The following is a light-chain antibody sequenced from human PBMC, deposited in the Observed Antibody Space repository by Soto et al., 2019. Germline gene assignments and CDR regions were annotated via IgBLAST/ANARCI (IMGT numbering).Light chain of an antibody. V-gene: IGLV3-1*01. CDR2: QDS. Sequence: SYELTQPPSVSVSPGQTASITCSGDKLGDNYACWYQQKPGQSPVLVIYQDSKRPSGIPARFSGSKSGNTATLTISGTQAMDEADYYCQAWASSTPVVFGGGTKLTVL. J-gene: IGLJ2*01. CDR1: KLGDNY. CDR3: QAWASSTPVV.